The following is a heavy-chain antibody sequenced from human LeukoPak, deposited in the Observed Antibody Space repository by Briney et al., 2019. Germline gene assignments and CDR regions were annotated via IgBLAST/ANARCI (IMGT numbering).Heavy chain of an antibody. CDR3: AKDATYSSGWTDY. D-gene: IGHD6-19*01. Sequence: GGSLRLSCGASGFTFSSYWMHWVRQAPGKGLVWVSRINSDGSSTSYADSVKGRFTISRDNAKNSLYLQMNSLRVEDTALYYCAKDATYSSGWTDYWGQGTLVTVSS. CDR2: INSDGSST. J-gene: IGHJ4*02. V-gene: IGHV3-74*01. CDR1: GFTFSSYW.